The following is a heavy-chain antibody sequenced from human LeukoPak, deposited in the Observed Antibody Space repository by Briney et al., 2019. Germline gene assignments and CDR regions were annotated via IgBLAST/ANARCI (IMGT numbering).Heavy chain of an antibody. J-gene: IGHJ3*02. CDR3: ARTAHFYSNGFDI. CDR2: ISYDGVNK. Sequence: GGSLRLSCAASRFTFSNFAIHWVRQAPGKGLEWVALISYDGVNKYHTDSVKGRFTISRDNSKHTLYLQMNSLRAEDTAVYYCARTAHFYSNGFDIWGQGTMVTVSS. CDR1: RFTFSNFA. V-gene: IGHV3-30-3*01. D-gene: IGHD1-26*01.